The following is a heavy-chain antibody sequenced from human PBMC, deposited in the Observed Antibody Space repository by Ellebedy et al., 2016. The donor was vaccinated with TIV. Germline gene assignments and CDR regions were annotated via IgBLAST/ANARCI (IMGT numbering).Heavy chain of an antibody. CDR3: ARDNRIQLWLEWFDP. V-gene: IGHV1-3*01. J-gene: IGHJ5*02. Sequence: ASVKVSCKASGYTFTSYTMHWVRQAPGQRLEWMGWINAGNGNTKYSQKFQGRVTITSDTSASTAYMELSSLRSEDTAVNYCARDNRIQLWLEWFDPWGQGTLVTVSS. D-gene: IGHD5-18*01. CDR2: INAGNGNT. CDR1: GYTFTSYT.